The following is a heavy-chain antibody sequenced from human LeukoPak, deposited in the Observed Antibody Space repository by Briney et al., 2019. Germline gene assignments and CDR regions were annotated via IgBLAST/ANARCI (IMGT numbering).Heavy chain of an antibody. D-gene: IGHD2-15*01. CDR3: ARVAAANYYYYMDV. CDR2: ISAYNGNT. Sequence: ASVKLSCKASGYAFNNYAVSWVRQAPGQGLEWMGWISAYNGNTNYAQKLQGRVTMTTDTSTSTAYMELRSLRSDDTAVYYCARVAAANYYYYMDVWGKGTTVTVSS. V-gene: IGHV1-18*01. J-gene: IGHJ6*03. CDR1: GYAFNNYA.